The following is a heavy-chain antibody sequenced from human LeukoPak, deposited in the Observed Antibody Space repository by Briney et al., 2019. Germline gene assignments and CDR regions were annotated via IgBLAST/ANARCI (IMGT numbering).Heavy chain of an antibody. J-gene: IGHJ4*02. Sequence: ASVKGSCKASGYTFTSYYMHWVRQAPGQGLEWMGIINPSGGSTSYAQKFQGRVTMTRDTSTSTVYMELSSLRSEDTAVYYCASSDIAVALFDYWGQGTLVTVSS. CDR1: GYTFTSYY. D-gene: IGHD6-19*01. V-gene: IGHV1-46*01. CDR2: INPSGGST. CDR3: ASSDIAVALFDY.